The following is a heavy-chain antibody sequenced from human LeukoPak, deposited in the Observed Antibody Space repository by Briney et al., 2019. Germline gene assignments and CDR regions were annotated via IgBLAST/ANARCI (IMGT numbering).Heavy chain of an antibody. Sequence: GWSLRLSCAASGFTFTSYAMSWVRQAPGKGLEWVSSVSGTGITTYYADSVKGRFTVSRDNSKDTVYLQMDSLRGEDTAVYYCAKELMGFDYWGQGSLVTVSS. D-gene: IGHD2-8*01. CDR1: GFTFTSYA. J-gene: IGHJ4*02. CDR3: AKELMGFDY. V-gene: IGHV3-23*01. CDR2: VSGTGITT.